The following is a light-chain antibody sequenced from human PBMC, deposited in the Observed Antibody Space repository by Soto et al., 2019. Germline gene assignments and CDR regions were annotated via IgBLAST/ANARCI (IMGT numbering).Light chain of an antibody. CDR2: DVS. J-gene: IGLJ1*01. Sequence: QSALTKAASVSGSPGPSITIDCSGSSSDGGGYNYVSWYQQHPGKAPKFMIYDVSNRPSGVSNRFSGSKSGNTASLTISGLQAEDEADYYCSSYTTSNNRQIVFGTGTKVTGL. V-gene: IGLV2-14*01. CDR3: SSYTTSNNRQIV. CDR1: SSDGGGYNY.